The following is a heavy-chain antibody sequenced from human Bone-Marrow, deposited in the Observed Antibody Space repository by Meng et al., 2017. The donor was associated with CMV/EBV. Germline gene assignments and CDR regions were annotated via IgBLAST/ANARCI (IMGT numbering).Heavy chain of an antibody. CDR3: ARAPSRYPYYYYGMDV. Sequence: GGSLRLSCAASGFTFSSYGMHWVRQAPGKGLEWVAFIRYDGSNKYYADSVKGRFTISRDNAKNSLYLQMNSLRAEDTAVYYCARAPSRYPYYYYGMDVWGQGTTVTVSS. J-gene: IGHJ6*02. CDR2: IRYDGSNK. V-gene: IGHV3-30*02. CDR1: GFTFSSYG. D-gene: IGHD1-1*01.